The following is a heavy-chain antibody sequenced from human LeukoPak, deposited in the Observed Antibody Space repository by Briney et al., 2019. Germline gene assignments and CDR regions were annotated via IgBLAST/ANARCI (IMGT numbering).Heavy chain of an antibody. V-gene: IGHV4-30-4*01. CDR3: APRGGVYGGYFFYS. Sequence: SQTLSLTCTVSGGSISSGDYYWSWIRQPPGKGLEWIGYIYYSGSTYYNPSLKSRVTISVDTSKNQFSLKLSSVTARDPALYFLAPRGGVYGGYFFYSWGQGTPVPLSP. CDR1: GGSISSGDYY. J-gene: IGHJ4*02. CDR2: IYYSGST. D-gene: IGHD4-23*01.